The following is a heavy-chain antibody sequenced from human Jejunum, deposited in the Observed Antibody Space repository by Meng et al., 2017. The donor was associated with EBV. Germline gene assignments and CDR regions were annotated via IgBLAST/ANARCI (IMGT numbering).Heavy chain of an antibody. CDR3: ASDRYSSRWSKY. V-gene: IGHV3-53*01. D-gene: IGHD6-13*01. CDR1: EFTVSDYY. CDR2: IYSGGDT. J-gene: IGHJ4*02. Sequence: EVQLVGSGGGLIQPGGSLRLSCVASEFTVSDYYMSWVRQAPGKGLDGVSIIYSGGDTYYADSVKGRFTISRDNSKNTLYLQMNSLRVEDTAVYYCASDRYSSRWSKYWGQGTLVTVSS.